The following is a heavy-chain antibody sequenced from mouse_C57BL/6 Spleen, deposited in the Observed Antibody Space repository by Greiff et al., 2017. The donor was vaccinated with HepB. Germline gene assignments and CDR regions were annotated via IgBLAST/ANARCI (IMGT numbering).Heavy chain of an antibody. CDR3: AREPYGNTLSYFDY. J-gene: IGHJ2*01. D-gene: IGHD2-1*01. V-gene: IGHV1-69*01. CDR2: IDPSESYT. Sequence: QVQLQQPGAELVMPGASVKLSCKASGYTFTSYWMHWVKQRPGQGLEWIGEIDPSESYTNYNQKFKGKSTWTVDKSSSTAYMQLSSLTSEDSAVYYCAREPYGNTLSYFDYWGQGTTLTVSS. CDR1: GYTFTSYW.